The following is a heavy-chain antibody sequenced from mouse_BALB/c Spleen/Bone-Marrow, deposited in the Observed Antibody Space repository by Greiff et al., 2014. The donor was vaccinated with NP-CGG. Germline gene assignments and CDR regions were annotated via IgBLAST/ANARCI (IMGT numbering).Heavy chain of an antibody. CDR3: ARGYWGHITPLDYAMDY. CDR1: GYSFTGYA. Sequence: DVQLQESGPELVKPGASMKISCKASGYSFTGYAMNWVKQSHGKNLEWIGLINPYNGGTSYNQKFKGKATLTVDRSSSTAYMELLSLTSEDSAVYYCARGYWGHITPLDYAMDYWGQGTSVPVSS. CDR2: INPYNGGT. D-gene: IGHD1-1*01. J-gene: IGHJ4*01. V-gene: IGHV1-26*01.